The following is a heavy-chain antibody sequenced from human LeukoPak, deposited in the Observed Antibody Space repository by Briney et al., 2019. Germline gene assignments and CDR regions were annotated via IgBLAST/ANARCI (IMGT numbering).Heavy chain of an antibody. D-gene: IGHD3-16*01. CDR1: GFTFSSYA. V-gene: IGHV3-48*03. J-gene: IGHJ4*02. CDR2: IRSSASIV. CDR3: ARGGSYFVH. Sequence: GGSLRLSCAASGFTFSSYAMSWVRQAPGKGLEWVSNIRSSASIVYYADSVKGRFTISRDNAKNSLYLQMNSLRAEDTAVYYCARGGSYFVHWGQGTLVTVSS.